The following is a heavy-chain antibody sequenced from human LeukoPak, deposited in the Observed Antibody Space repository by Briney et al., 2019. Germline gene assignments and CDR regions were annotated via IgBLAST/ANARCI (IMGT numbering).Heavy chain of an antibody. CDR1: GYTFTSYY. CDR2: INPSGGST. V-gene: IGHV1-46*01. J-gene: IGHJ4*02. CDR3: AREPGREWFGELLGDY. D-gene: IGHD3-10*01. Sequence: GASVKVSCKASGYTFTSYYMHWVRQAPGQGLEWMGIINPSGGSTSYAQKSQGRVTMTRDTSTSTVYMELSSLRSEDTAVYYCAREPGREWFGELLGDYWGQGTLVTVSS.